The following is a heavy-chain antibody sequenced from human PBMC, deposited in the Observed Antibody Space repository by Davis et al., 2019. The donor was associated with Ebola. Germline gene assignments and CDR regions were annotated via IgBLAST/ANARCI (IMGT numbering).Heavy chain of an antibody. CDR3: ARDRGWLQFDY. CDR2: INQDGSEK. D-gene: IGHD5-24*01. J-gene: IGHJ4*02. V-gene: IGHV3-7*01. Sequence: PGGSLRLSCAASGLTFSSYWMSWVRQAPEKGLEWVARINQDGSEKKYVDSVKGRFTISRDNAKNSLYLQMNSLRAEDTAVYYCARDRGWLQFDYWGQGTLVTVSS. CDR1: GLTFSSYW.